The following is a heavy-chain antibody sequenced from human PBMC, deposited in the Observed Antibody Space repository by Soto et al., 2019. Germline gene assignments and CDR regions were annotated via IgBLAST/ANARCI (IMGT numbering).Heavy chain of an antibody. CDR2: IFTSGNT. J-gene: IGHJ6*02. Sequence: PSETLSLTCTVSGGSMNDYYWSWIRQPAGKGLEWIGRIFTSGNTNYNPSLRSRLTMSVDTSTNQVSLRLTSVTAVDTAVYYCASGRLVSRYYGLDVWGQGTTVTVSS. CDR1: GGSMNDYY. CDR3: ASGRLVSRYYGLDV. V-gene: IGHV4-4*07. D-gene: IGHD6-6*01.